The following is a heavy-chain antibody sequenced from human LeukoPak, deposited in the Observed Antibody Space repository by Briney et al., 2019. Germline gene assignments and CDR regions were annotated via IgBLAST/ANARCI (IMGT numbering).Heavy chain of an antibody. Sequence: GESLRLSCVASGFTFSNAWMSWVRQAPGKGPEWVGRIKRKSDGATTYYAASVKGRFAISRDDSHNTLYLQMNSLKTDGTAVYYCSTDIGYGDYGLDYWGQGTLVTVSS. D-gene: IGHD4-17*01. V-gene: IGHV3-15*01. CDR3: STDIGYGDYGLDY. CDR2: IKRKSDGATT. J-gene: IGHJ4*02. CDR1: GFTFSNAW.